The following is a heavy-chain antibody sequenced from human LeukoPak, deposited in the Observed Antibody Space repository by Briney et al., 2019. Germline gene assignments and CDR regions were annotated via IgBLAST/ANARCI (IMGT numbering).Heavy chain of an antibody. D-gene: IGHD1-1*01. V-gene: IGHV3-74*03. Sequence: GGSLRLSCTASGFTFSGHWIHWVRQAPGMGLVWVSRINEHGTDSMYAESVKGRFTISRDNAKNTAYPQMNSLRAEDTAVYYCVRDETLWTLDWWGQGTLVSVSS. CDR2: INEHGTDS. CDR3: VRDETLWTLDW. J-gene: IGHJ4*02. CDR1: GFTFSGHW.